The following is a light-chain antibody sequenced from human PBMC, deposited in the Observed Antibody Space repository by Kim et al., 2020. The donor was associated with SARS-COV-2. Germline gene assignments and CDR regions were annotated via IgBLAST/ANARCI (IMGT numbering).Light chain of an antibody. J-gene: IGLJ3*02. Sequence: QAGLTQPPSVSTDLGQTATLTCTGNSDNVGDQGAAWLQQHRGHPPKLLSYRNNNRPSGISEKFSASRSGNTASLTITGLQPDDEADCYCSACEKRLSVWVFGGGNKLNVL. CDR1: SDNVGDQG. V-gene: IGLV10-54*04. CDR2: RNN. CDR3: SACEKRLSVWV.